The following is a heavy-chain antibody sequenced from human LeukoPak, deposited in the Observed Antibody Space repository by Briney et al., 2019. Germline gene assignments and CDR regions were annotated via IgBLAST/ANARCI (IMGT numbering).Heavy chain of an antibody. D-gene: IGHD3-10*01. Sequence: PGGSLRLSCAASGFTFSSYGMHWVRQAPGKALEWVAVISYDGSSKYYADSVKGRFTISRDNSKNTLYLQMNSLRAEDTAVYYCAKDFRSYYCPIDYWGQGTLVTVSS. J-gene: IGHJ4*02. CDR3: AKDFRSYYCPIDY. CDR2: ISYDGSSK. V-gene: IGHV3-30*18. CDR1: GFTFSSYG.